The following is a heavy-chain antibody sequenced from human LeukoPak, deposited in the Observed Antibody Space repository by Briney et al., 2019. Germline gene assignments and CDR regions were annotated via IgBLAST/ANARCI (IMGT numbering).Heavy chain of an antibody. CDR3: ARNEYEGPITD. Sequence: SETLSLTCTVSGYSISSGYYWAWIRQPPGKGLEWLGNIYHSWRTYDNPALMSRVTISLDTSKNQFFMRLNSVPAAETAVYYCARNEYEGPITDWGQGPPVPVSS. J-gene: IGHJ4*02. V-gene: IGHV4-38-2*02. CDR2: IYHSWRT. CDR1: GYSISSGYY. D-gene: IGHD1-14*01.